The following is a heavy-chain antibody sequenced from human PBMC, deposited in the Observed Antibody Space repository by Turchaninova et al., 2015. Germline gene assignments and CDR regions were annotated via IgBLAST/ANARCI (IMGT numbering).Heavy chain of an antibody. CDR1: GGSISSGDYY. CDR3: ARDQGTIFGVVRGFYFDY. V-gene: IGHV4-31*03. J-gene: IGHJ4*02. CDR2: IHYSGST. Sequence: QVQLQESGPGLVKPSQTLSLTCTVSGGSISSGDYYWSWILQNPGKGLEWIVNIHYSGSTYYNPSLRSRITISVDTSKNQLSLKLSSVTAADTAVYYCARDQGTIFGVVRGFYFDYWGQGILVTVSS. D-gene: IGHD3-3*01.